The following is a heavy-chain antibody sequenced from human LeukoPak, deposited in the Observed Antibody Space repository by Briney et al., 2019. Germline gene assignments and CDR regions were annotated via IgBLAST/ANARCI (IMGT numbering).Heavy chain of an antibody. CDR3: AREGGTVAAGTLDH. J-gene: IGHJ4*02. V-gene: IGHV3-30*02. CDR1: GITFSTSG. D-gene: IGHD6-13*01. Sequence: GGSLRLSCAASGITFSTSGMHWVRQAPGKGLEWLTFIQYDESTKYYADSVKGRFTISRDNSKNTLYLQMNSLRAEDTAVYHCAREGGTVAAGTLDHWGQGTPVTVSS. CDR2: IQYDESTK.